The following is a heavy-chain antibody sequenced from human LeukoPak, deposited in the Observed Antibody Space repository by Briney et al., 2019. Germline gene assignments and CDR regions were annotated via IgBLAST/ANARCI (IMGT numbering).Heavy chain of an antibody. J-gene: IGHJ4*02. CDR1: GDSISSYY. CDR2: IHYNGDT. V-gene: IGHV4-59*08. Sequence: SETLSLTCTVSGDSISSYYWNWIRQAPGKALEWIGHIHYNGDTAYNFSLKSRVTISMDTSKNQFSLKLSSVTAADTAVYYCARRSYDGSGYYYVDYWGQGTLVTVSS. CDR3: ARRSYDGSGYYYVDY. D-gene: IGHD3-22*01.